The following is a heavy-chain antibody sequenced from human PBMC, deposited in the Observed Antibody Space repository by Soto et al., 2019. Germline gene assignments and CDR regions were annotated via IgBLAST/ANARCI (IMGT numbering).Heavy chain of an antibody. CDR1: GGSFRRYA. CDR3: ASRERVDAFDI. CDR2: IIPILGSP. Sequence: QVLLVQSGAEVKKPGSSVKVSCKVSGGSFRRYAISWVRQAPGRGLEWMGGIIPILGSPNYAQKFQDRVTIIADESTSTTYMELSSLRSEDAAVYYCASRERVDAFDIWGQGTMVTVSS. D-gene: IGHD1-26*01. V-gene: IGHV1-69*01. J-gene: IGHJ3*02.